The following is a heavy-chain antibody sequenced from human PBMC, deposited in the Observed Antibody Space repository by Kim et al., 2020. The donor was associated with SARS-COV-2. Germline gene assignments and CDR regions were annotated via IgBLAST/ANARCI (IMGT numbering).Heavy chain of an antibody. J-gene: IGHJ6*02. CDR1: GYTFTSYA. V-gene: IGHV7-4-1*02. Sequence: ASVKVSCKASGYTFTSYAMNWVRQAPGQGLEWMGWINTNTGNPTYAQGFTGRFVFSLDTSVSTAYLQISSLKAEDTAVYYCASGATMVQGVILYYYYGMDVWGQGTTVTVSS. D-gene: IGHD3-10*01. CDR2: INTNTGNP. CDR3: ASGATMVQGVILYYYYGMDV.